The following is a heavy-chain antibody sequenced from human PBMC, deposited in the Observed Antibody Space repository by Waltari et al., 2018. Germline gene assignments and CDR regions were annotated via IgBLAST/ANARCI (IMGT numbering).Heavy chain of an antibody. CDR2: IYTTGTP. V-gene: IGHV4-4*07. CDR1: GASLSHFS. J-gene: IGHJ5*01. CDR3: ARMKNNRESAASWYPPSFDS. D-gene: IGHD6-13*01. Sequence: QVHLQESGPGLVKPSDTLSLTCSLSGASLSHFSWSYIRLSPAPGLEWVGRIYTTGTPNYSPSLTSRVTMSIDTSKNLLSLNLRSVTAADTGTYYCARMKNNRESAASWYPPSFDSWGQGIHVTVSS.